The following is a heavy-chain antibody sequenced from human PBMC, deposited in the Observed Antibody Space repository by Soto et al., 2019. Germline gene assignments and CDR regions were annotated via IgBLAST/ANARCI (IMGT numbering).Heavy chain of an antibody. Sequence: ELQLLESGGGWVQPGGSLRLSCAASGFTFSSYAMSWVRQAPGKGLEWGSATSGSGGSTYYADSVKGRFTISRDNSKNTLYLQMNSLRAEDTAVYYCANLGGDVLRYFDWLIDYWGQGTLVTVSS. CDR1: GFTFSSYA. J-gene: IGHJ4*02. CDR3: ANLGGDVLRYFDWLIDY. V-gene: IGHV3-23*01. CDR2: TSGSGGST. D-gene: IGHD3-9*01.